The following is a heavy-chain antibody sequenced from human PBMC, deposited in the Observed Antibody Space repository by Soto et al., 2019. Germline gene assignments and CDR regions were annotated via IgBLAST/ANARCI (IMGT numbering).Heavy chain of an antibody. J-gene: IGHJ5*02. CDR1: GFTFSSYG. D-gene: IGHD3-10*01. V-gene: IGHV3-33*01. CDR3: ARAYYYGSGAKIGWFDP. Sequence: QVQLVESGGGVVQPGRSLRLSCAASGFTFSSYGMHWVRQAPGEGLEWVAVIWYDGSNKYYADSVKGRFTISRDNSKNTLYLQMNSLRAEDTAVYYCARAYYYGSGAKIGWFDPWGQGTLVTVSS. CDR2: IWYDGSNK.